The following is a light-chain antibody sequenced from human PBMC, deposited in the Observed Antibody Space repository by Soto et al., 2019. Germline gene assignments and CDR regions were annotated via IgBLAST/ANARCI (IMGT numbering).Light chain of an antibody. CDR2: PAS. CDR1: QGISNH. J-gene: IGKJ4*01. V-gene: IGKV1-8*01. Sequence: AIRMTQSPSSFSASTGDRVTITCRASQGISNHLAWYQVKPGKAPRLLIYPASYLESGVPSRFSGSGSGTDFTLTISSLQSEDFAVYYCQQYFSYPLTFGGGTKVEIK. CDR3: QQYFSYPLT.